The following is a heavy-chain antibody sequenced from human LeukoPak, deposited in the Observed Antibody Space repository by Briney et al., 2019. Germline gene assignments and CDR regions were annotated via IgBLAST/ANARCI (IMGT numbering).Heavy chain of an antibody. D-gene: IGHD6-19*01. CDR3: AKDPGNRIAVAGSGYFDY. CDR2: ISYDGSNK. CDR1: GFTFSSYA. Sequence: GGSLRLSCAASGFTFSSYAMHWVRQAPGKGLEWVAVISYDGSNKYYADSVKGRFTISRDNSKNTLYLQMNSLRAEDTAVYYCAKDPGNRIAVAGSGYFDYWGQGTLVTVSS. J-gene: IGHJ4*02. V-gene: IGHV3-30*04.